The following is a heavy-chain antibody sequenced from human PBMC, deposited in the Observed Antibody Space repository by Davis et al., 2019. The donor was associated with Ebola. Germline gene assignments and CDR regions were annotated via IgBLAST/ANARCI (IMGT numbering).Heavy chain of an antibody. CDR1: GYTFTSYY. V-gene: IGHV1-46*01. D-gene: IGHD6-19*01. Sequence: ASVTVSCKASGYTFTSYYMHWVRQAPGQGLEWMGIINPSGGSTSYAQKFQGRVTMTRDTSTSTVYMELSSLRSEDTAVYYCARVTLAVAGWIYFDYWGQGTLVTVSS. CDR3: ARVTLAVAGWIYFDY. CDR2: INPSGGST. J-gene: IGHJ4*02.